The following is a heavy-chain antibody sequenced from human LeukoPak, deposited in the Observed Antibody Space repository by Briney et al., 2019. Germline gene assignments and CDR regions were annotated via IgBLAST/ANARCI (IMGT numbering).Heavy chain of an antibody. Sequence: SVKVSCKASGGIFSSYAINWGRQAPGQGLEWMGRIIPIFGSANYAQKFQGRVTITADKSTRTAYMELSSLRSEDTALYYCAKGSRLREGGRYRFCGQGTLVTVSS. J-gene: IGHJ4*02. CDR2: IIPIFGSA. CDR1: GGIFSSYA. CDR3: AKGSRLREGGRYRF. D-gene: IGHD1-26*01. V-gene: IGHV1-69*06.